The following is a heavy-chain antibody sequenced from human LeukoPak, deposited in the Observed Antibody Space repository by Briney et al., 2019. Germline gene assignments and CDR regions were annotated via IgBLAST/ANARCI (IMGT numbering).Heavy chain of an antibody. D-gene: IGHD6-19*01. CDR1: AGFTFSDYW. J-gene: IGHJ4*02. V-gene: IGHV3-7*03. Sequence: WGSLRLSCAASAGFTFSDYWMNWVRQAPGKGLEWVAIIKQDGREKLYVDSVKGRFTISRDNAKSSLYLQMNSLRAEDTAVYYCVSGIGWLPDYWGQGTLVTVSS. CDR2: IKQDGREK. CDR3: VSGIGWLPDY.